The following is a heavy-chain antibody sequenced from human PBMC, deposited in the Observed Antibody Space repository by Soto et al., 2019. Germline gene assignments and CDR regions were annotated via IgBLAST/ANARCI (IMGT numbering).Heavy chain of an antibody. CDR3: ASNSYGYILYDH. V-gene: IGHV4-30-4*01. D-gene: IGHD5-18*01. CDR2: IYYSGST. J-gene: IGHJ4*02. CDR1: GGSISSGDYY. Sequence: PSETLSLTCTVSGGSISSGDYYWSWIRQPPGKGLEWIGYIYYSGSTYYNPPLKSRVTISVDTSKNQFSLKLSSVTAADTAVYYCASNSYGYILYDHWGQGTLVTVSS.